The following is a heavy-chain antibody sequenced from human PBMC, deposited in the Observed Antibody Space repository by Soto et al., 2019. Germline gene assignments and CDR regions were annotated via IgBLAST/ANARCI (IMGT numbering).Heavy chain of an antibody. D-gene: IGHD6-13*01. V-gene: IGHV3-30*18. Sequence: QVQLVESGGGVVQPGRSLRLSCAASGFTFSSYGMHWLRQAPGKGLEWVAVISYDGSNKYYADSVKGRFTISRDNSKNTLYLQMNSLRAEDTAVYYCEKDQEQQLGHFDPWGQGTLVTVSS. CDR2: ISYDGSNK. CDR1: GFTFSSYG. J-gene: IGHJ5*02. CDR3: EKDQEQQLGHFDP.